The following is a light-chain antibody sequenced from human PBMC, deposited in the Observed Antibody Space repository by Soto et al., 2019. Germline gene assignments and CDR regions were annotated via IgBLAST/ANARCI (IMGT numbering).Light chain of an antibody. J-gene: IGKJ4*01. CDR1: ESVGSN. CDR2: GAS. Sequence: EVGMTQSPATLSVFPGERVTLSFRASESVGSNLAWYQQKPCQAPRLLIYGASTRATGVPARFSGSGSGTEFTLTISSLQSEDFALYYCQQYNNWLTFGGGTKVEIE. V-gene: IGKV3-15*01. CDR3: QQYNNWLT.